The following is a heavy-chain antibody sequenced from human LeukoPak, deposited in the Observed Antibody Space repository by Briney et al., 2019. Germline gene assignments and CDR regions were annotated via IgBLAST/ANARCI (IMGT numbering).Heavy chain of an antibody. D-gene: IGHD2-2*01. Sequence: GGSLRLSCAASGFTFSNYEMNWVRQAPGKGLEWVSSISSSSSYIYYADSVKGRFTISRDNAKNSLYLQMNSLRAEDTAVYYCARAVVVPGYYYMDVWGKGTTVTVSS. CDR3: ARAVVVPGYYYMDV. V-gene: IGHV3-21*01. CDR1: GFTFSNYE. J-gene: IGHJ6*03. CDR2: ISSSSSYI.